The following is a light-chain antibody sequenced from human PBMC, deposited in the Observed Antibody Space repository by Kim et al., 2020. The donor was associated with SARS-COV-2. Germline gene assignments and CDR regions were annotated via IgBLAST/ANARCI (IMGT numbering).Light chain of an antibody. Sequence: ESVGERVTITCRTSQPISNYLNWYQQIPGKAPKLLLYAASSLQSGVPSRFSGSGSGTDFTLTLSSLQPEDSATYFCQQCYTTPWTFGQGTKVDIK. CDR2: AAS. J-gene: IGKJ2*02. CDR1: QPISNY. V-gene: IGKV1-39*01. CDR3: QQCYTTPWT.